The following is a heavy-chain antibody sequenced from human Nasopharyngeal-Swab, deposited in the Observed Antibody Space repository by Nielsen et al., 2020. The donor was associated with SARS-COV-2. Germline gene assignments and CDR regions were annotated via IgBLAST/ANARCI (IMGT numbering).Heavy chain of an antibody. D-gene: IGHD6-6*01. Sequence: GESLKISCAASGFTFSSYSMNWVRQAPGKGPEWVSSISSSSSYIYYADSVKGRFTISRDNAKNSLYLQMNSLRAEDTAVYYCARDPRYSSSKLSDYWGQGTLVTVSS. CDR3: ARDPRYSSSKLSDY. CDR2: ISSSSSYI. CDR1: GFTFSSYS. V-gene: IGHV3-21*01. J-gene: IGHJ4*02.